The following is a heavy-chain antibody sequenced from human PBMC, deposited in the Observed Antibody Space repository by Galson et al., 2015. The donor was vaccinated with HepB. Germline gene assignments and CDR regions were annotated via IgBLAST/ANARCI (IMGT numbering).Heavy chain of an antibody. CDR1: TFIFSTYS. CDR2: ISFGSPTM. D-gene: IGHD3-16*01. Sequence: SLRLSCAASTFIFSTYSMNWVRQAPGKGLEWVSSISFGSPTMYYADSVRGRFTISRDNAKNSLYLQMDSLTAEDTGLYFCAKGYGLFDSWAQGILVTVSS. CDR3: AKGYGLFDS. V-gene: IGHV3-48*04. J-gene: IGHJ5*01.